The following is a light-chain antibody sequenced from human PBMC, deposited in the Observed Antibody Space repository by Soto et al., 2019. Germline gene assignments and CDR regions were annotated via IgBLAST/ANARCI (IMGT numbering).Light chain of an antibody. CDR1: HSVTTH. Sequence: EIVLTQSPDTLSLSPGERATLSCWASHSVTTHLAWFQQRPGQTPRLLIYGASTRAPGIPARFSGRGSGADFTLTISSLEPEDFAVYYCQQRSDSITFGQGTRLEI. V-gene: IGKV3-11*01. J-gene: IGKJ5*01. CDR3: QQRSDSIT. CDR2: GAS.